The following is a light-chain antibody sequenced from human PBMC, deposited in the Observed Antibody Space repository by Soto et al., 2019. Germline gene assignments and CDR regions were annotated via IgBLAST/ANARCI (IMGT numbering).Light chain of an antibody. J-gene: IGKJ1*01. CDR2: GAS. Sequence: IVLTQSPGTLSLSPGERATLSCRASQSVNNNLAWYQQKLGQAPRVLIYGASTRATGIPARFTGSGSGTEFILTITSLKSEDSEVYYCQEYNTWPWTFGQGTKVDIK. V-gene: IGKV3-15*01. CDR1: QSVNNN. CDR3: QEYNTWPWT.